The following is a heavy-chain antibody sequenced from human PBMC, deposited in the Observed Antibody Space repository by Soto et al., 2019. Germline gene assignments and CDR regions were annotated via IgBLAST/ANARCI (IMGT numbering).Heavy chain of an antibody. J-gene: IGHJ5*02. Sequence: QVQLVQSGAEVKKPGSSVKVSCKASGGTFSSYTISWLRQARGQGLEWMGRIIPILGIANYAQKFQGRVTITADKSTSTAYMELSSLRSEDTAVYYCARDLGGTGVGFDPWGQGTLVTVSS. V-gene: IGHV1-69*08. CDR2: IIPILGIA. CDR3: ARDLGGTGVGFDP. D-gene: IGHD3-10*01. CDR1: GGTFSSYT.